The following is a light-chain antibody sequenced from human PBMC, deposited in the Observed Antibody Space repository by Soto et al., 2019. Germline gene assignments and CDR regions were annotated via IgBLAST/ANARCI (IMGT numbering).Light chain of an antibody. Sequence: EIVLTQSPGTLSLSPGERATLSCRASQSINNNYLAWYQQKRGQAPRLLIYGASSRATGIPHRFSGSGSGTDFTLTISRLEPEYFAVYYCQQYGGSPRTFGQGTKVEIK. CDR2: GAS. V-gene: IGKV3-20*01. CDR1: QSINNNY. CDR3: QQYGGSPRT. J-gene: IGKJ1*01.